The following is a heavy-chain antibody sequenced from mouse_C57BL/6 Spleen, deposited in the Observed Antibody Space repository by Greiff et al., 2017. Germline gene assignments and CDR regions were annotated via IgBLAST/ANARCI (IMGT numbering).Heavy chain of an antibody. CDR3: ARDTVVAIDY. J-gene: IGHJ2*01. D-gene: IGHD1-1*01. CDR2: IYPGDGDT. Sequence: QVQLQQSGPELVKPGASVKISCKASGYAFSSSWMNWVKQRPGKGLEWIGRIYPGDGDTNYNGKFKGKATLTADKSSSTAYMQLSRLTSEDSAVYCCARDTVVAIDYWGKGTTLTVSS. V-gene: IGHV1-82*01. CDR1: GYAFSSSW.